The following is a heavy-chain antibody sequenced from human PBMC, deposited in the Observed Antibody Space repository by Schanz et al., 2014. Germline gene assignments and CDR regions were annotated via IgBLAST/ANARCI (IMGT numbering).Heavy chain of an antibody. J-gene: IGHJ4*02. Sequence: EVQLVESGGGLVQPGGSLRLSCAASGFTFSTYWMHWVRQAPGKGLEWVATISGSSENTYYADSVKGRVTISRDNSKDTLYLQMSGLTPEDTAVYYCARGRTFDYWGQGTLVTVSS. CDR3: ARGRTFDY. V-gene: IGHV3-23*04. CDR1: GFTFSTYW. CDR2: ISGSSENT.